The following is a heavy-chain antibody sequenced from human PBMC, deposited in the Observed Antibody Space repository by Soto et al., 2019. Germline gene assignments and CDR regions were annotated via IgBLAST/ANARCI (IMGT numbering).Heavy chain of an antibody. CDR2: IYYSGST. J-gene: IGHJ2*01. D-gene: IGHD2-15*01. V-gene: IGHV4-31*03. CDR3: ARGYCSGGSCYNFYWYFDL. Sequence: QVQLQESGPGLVKPSQTLSLTCTVSGGSISSGGYYWSWIRQHPGKGLEWIGYIYYSGSTYYNPSLKSRVTISGDTSKNQFSLKLSSVTAADTAVYYCARGYCSGGSCYNFYWYFDLWGRGTLVTVSS. CDR1: GGSISSGGYY.